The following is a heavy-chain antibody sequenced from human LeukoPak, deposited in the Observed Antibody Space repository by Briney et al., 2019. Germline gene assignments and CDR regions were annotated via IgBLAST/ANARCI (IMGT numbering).Heavy chain of an antibody. J-gene: IGHJ4*02. D-gene: IGHD5-18*01. Sequence: PSETLSLTCTVSGYSISSGYYWGWIRQPPGKGLEWIGSIYYSGSTYYNPSLESRVTISVDTSKNQFSLKLRSVTAADTAVYYCARRNVAKAMIGYFFDYWGQGTLVTVSS. V-gene: IGHV4-38-2*02. CDR3: ARRNVAKAMIGYFFDY. CDR2: IYYSGST. CDR1: GYSISSGYY.